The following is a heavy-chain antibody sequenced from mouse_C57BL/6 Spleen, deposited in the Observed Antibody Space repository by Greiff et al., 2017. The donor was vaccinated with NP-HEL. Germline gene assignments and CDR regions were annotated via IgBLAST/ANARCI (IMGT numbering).Heavy chain of an antibody. CDR3: AKGGRDFDY. V-gene: IGHV7-3*01. D-gene: IGHD3-3*01. J-gene: IGHJ2*01. CDR1: GFTFTDYY. CDR2: IRNKANGYTT. Sequence: EVKLQESGGGLVQPGGSLSLSCAASGFTFTDYYMSWVRQPPGKALEWLGFIRNKANGYTTEYSASVKGRFTISRDNSQSILYLQMNALRAEDSATYYCAKGGRDFDYWGQGTTLTVSS.